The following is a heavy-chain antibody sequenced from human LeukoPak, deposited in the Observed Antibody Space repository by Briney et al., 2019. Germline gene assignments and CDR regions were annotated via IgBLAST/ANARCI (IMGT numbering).Heavy chain of an antibody. CDR1: GYTFTSYG. J-gene: IGHJ5*01. D-gene: IGHD3-22*01. Sequence: ASVKVSCKASGYTFTSYGISWVRQAPGQGLEWMGWISAYNGNTNYAQKLQGRVTMTTDTSTSTAYMELRSLRSDDTAVYYCARARPGAVVVKGGVYYYGRDSWGQGTRVTVSS. CDR3: ARARPGAVVVKGGVYYYGRDS. CDR2: ISAYNGNT. V-gene: IGHV1-18*01.